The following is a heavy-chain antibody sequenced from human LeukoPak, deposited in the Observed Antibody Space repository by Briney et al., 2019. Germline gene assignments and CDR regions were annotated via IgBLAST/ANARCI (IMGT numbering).Heavy chain of an antibody. V-gene: IGHV4-61*05. J-gene: IGHJ5*02. D-gene: IGHD4-11*01. CDR3: ARWARVYSNYIVDP. CDR2: VYYSGST. CDR1: GGSISSSSYY. Sequence: KASETLSLTCTVSGGSISSSSYYWGWIRQPPGKGLEWIGYVYYSGSTNYNPSLKSRVTISVDTSKNQFSLNLSSVTAADTAVYYCARWARVYSNYIVDPWGQGTLITVSS.